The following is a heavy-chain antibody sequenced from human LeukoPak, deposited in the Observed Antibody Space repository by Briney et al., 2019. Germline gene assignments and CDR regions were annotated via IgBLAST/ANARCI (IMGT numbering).Heavy chain of an antibody. D-gene: IGHD1-26*01. CDR3: ARLESYYALAGY. CDR2: IYHSGST. CDR1: GGSISSYY. V-gene: IGHV4-59*08. J-gene: IGHJ4*02. Sequence: SETLSLTCTVSGGSISSYYWSWIRQPPGKGLEWIGSIYHSGSTYYNPSLRTRVTISVDTSKNQFSLKLSSVTAADTAVYHCARLESYYALAGYWGQGTLVTVSS.